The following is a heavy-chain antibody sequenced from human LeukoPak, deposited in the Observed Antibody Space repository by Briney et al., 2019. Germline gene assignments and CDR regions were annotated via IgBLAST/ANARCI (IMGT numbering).Heavy chain of an antibody. V-gene: IGHV5-51*01. D-gene: IGHD1-1*01. CDR3: ARHETGPYFDY. J-gene: IGHJ4*02. CDR1: GYSITSYW. CDR2: IYPGDSNN. Sequence: GASLKISCTGSGYSITSYWNGCVRPMPGKRLECTGIIYPGDSNNRYSPSFQGHVTISADKYISTAYLKWSSLKASDTAMYYCARHETGPYFDYWGQGTLVTVSS.